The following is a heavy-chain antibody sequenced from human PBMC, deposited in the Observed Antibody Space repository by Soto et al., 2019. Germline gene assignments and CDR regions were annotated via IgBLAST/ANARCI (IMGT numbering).Heavy chain of an antibody. CDR2: IIPIFGTA. V-gene: IGHV1-69*13. J-gene: IGHJ4*02. D-gene: IGHD5-12*01. CDR1: GGTFSSYS. CDR3: ARDRRDGYNLGY. Sequence: SVKVSCKASGGTFSSYSISWVRQAPGQGLEWMGGIIPIFGTANYAQKFQGRVTITADESTSTAYMELSSLRSEDTAVYYCARDRRDGYNLGYWGQGTLVTVSS.